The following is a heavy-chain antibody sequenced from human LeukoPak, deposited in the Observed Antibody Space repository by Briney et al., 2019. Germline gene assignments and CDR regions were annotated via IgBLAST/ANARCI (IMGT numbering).Heavy chain of an antibody. Sequence: SETLSLTCTVSGGSISSYYWSWIRQPAGKGLEWIGRIYTSGSTNYNPSLKSRVTMSVDTSKNQFSLKLSSVTAADTAVYYCARDSNTVTDVFYYYYGMGVWGQGTTVTVSS. CDR1: GGSISSYY. V-gene: IGHV4-4*07. J-gene: IGHJ6*02. CDR3: ARDSNTVTDVFYYYYGMGV. D-gene: IGHD4-17*01. CDR2: IYTSGST.